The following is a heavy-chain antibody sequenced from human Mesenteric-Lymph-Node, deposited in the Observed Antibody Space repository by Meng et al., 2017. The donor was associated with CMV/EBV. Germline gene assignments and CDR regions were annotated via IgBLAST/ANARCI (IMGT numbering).Heavy chain of an antibody. CDR2: ISWNSGRK. D-gene: IGHD6-6*01. Sequence: GGSLRLSCAASGFTFDDYAMHWVRQAPGKGLEWVSGISWNSGRKGYADSVKGRFTISRDNAKNSLYLQMNSLRAEDTAFYYCAKDASSNSSTPYYFDNWGQGTLVTVSS. CDR3: AKDASSNSSTPYYFDN. V-gene: IGHV3-9*01. J-gene: IGHJ4*02. CDR1: GFTFDDYA.